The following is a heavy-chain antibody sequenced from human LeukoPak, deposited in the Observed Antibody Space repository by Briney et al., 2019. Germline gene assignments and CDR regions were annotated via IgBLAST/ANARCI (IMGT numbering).Heavy chain of an antibody. Sequence: PGASVKVSCKASGYTFTSYYMHWVRQAPGQGLEWMGIINPSGGSTSYAQKFQGRVTMTRDTSTSTVYMELSSPRSEDTAVYYCARDLSGSRYYDSSGYYEPYYFDYWGQGTLVTVSS. V-gene: IGHV1-46*01. J-gene: IGHJ4*02. CDR1: GYTFTSYY. CDR3: ARDLSGSRYYDSSGYYEPYYFDY. D-gene: IGHD3-22*01. CDR2: INPSGGST.